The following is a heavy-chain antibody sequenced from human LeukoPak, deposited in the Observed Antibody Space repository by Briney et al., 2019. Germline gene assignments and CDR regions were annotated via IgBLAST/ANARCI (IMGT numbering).Heavy chain of an antibody. CDR3: AREDGYCSGGSCYSLIAAFDI. V-gene: IGHV4-61*01. J-gene: IGHJ3*02. CDR1: GGSVSSGSYY. D-gene: IGHD2-15*01. Sequence: SETLSLTCTVSGGSVSSGSYYWSWIRQPPGKGLEWIGYICYSGSTNYNPSLKSRVTISVDTSKNQFSLKLSSVTAADTAVYYCAREDGYCSGGSCYSLIAAFDIWGQGTMVTVSS. CDR2: ICYSGST.